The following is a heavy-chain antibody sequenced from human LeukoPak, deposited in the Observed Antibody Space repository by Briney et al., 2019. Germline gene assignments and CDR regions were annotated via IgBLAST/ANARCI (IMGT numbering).Heavy chain of an antibody. V-gene: IGHV3-33*01. Sequence: PVGSLRLSCAASGVTFSSYGMHWVRQGPGKRLEWGAVIWYDGGNKCYADSVKGRFTISRDNSKNTLYLQMNSLRAEDTAVYYCAGDDSSRPLGYWGQGPLVTVSS. CDR2: IWYDGGNK. CDR3: AGDDSSRPLGY. J-gene: IGHJ4*02. CDR1: GVTFSSYG. D-gene: IGHD6-13*01.